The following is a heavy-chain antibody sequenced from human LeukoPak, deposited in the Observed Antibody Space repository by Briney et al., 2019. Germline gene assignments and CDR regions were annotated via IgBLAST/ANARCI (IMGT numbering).Heavy chain of an antibody. CDR1: GFTFSSYA. CDR3: ARGGYYYDSSGVDY. CDR2: ISYDGSNK. J-gene: IGHJ4*02. Sequence: PGGSLRLSCAASGFTFSSYAMSWVRQAPGKGLEWVAVISYDGSNKYYADSVKGRFTISRDNSKNTLYLQMNSLRAEDTAVYYCARGGYYYDSSGVDYWGQGTLVTVSS. V-gene: IGHV3-30*04. D-gene: IGHD3-22*01.